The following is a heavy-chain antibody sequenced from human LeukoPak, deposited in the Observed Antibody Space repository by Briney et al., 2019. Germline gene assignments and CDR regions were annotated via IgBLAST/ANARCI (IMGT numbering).Heavy chain of an antibody. CDR3: ATYYDTGAYKWNY. CDR2: ISHDGST. J-gene: IGHJ4*02. CDR1: GGSFSYNNW. D-gene: IGHD3-16*01. Sequence: PSETLSLTFAVSGGSFSYNNWGRWVRQSPETGLEWIGEISHDGSTNHNPSLKSRITMSVDKSKNQFSLKLSSVTAADTAVYYCATYYDTGAYKWNYWGQGTLVTVSS. V-gene: IGHV4-4*02.